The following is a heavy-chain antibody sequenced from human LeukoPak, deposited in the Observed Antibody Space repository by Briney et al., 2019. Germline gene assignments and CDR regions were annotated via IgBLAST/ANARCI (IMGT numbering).Heavy chain of an antibody. V-gene: IGHV4-59*02. D-gene: IGHD5-12*01. CDR1: GGSVSSYY. CDR3: ARDGASGVDIVAHTFDY. J-gene: IGHJ4*02. Sequence: SETRSLTCTVSGGSVSSYYWSWIRQSPGKGLEWIGYIHHSGGTNYNPSLKRRAAISVETSKNQFSLKLRSVTAADTAVYYCARDGASGVDIVAHTFDYWGQGTLVTVSS. CDR2: IHHSGGT.